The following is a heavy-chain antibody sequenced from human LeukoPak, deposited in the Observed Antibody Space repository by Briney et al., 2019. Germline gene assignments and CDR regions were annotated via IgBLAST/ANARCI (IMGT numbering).Heavy chain of an antibody. CDR3: ARHGPLYSGSYMDY. V-gene: IGHV4-39*01. D-gene: IGHD1-26*01. CDR2: IYYSGST. CDR1: GGSISSSSYY. Sequence: PSETLSLTCTVAGGSISSSSYYWGWIRQPPRKGLEWIGSIYYSGSTYYNPSLKSRVTVSVDTSKNQFSLNLSSVTAADTALYYCARHGPLYSGSYMDYWGQGTLVTVSS. J-gene: IGHJ4*02.